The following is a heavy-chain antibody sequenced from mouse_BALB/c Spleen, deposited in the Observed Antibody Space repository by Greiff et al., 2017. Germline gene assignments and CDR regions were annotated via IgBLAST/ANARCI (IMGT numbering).Heavy chain of an antibody. CDR3: ARVDSSGYKDYAMDD. Sequence: EVQRVESGAELVKPGASVKLSCTASGFNIKDTYMHWVQQRPEQGLEWIGRIDPANGNTKYDPKFQGKATITADTSSNTAYLQLSSLTSEDTAVYYCARVDSSGYKDYAMDDWGQGTSVTVSS. J-gene: IGHJ4*01. V-gene: IGHV14-3*02. CDR1: GFNIKDTY. D-gene: IGHD3-2*01. CDR2: IDPANGNT.